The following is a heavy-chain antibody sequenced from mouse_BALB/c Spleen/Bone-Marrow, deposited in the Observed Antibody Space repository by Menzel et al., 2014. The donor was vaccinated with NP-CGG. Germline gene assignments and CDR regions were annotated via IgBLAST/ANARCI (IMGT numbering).Heavy chain of an antibody. J-gene: IGHJ4*01. CDR3: ARHGEERPVLAMDY. D-gene: IGHD2-14*01. Sequence: EVKLVESGGGLVEPGGSLKLSCAASGFTFIAYTMSWVRQTPEKRLEWVAYINNGGGSTYYPDTVKGRFTISRDNAKNPLCLQMSSLKAEDTAMYYCARHGEERPVLAMDYWGQGTSVTVSS. CDR1: GFTFIAYT. CDR2: INNGGGST. V-gene: IGHV5-12-2*01.